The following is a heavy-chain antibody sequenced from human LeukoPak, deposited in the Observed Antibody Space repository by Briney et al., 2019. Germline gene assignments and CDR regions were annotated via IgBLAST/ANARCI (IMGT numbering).Heavy chain of an antibody. CDR1: GFTFGRYW. Sequence: GGSLRLSCAASGFTFGRYWMHWVRQAPGKGLIWVSRISHDGTSTIYADSVKGRFTVSRDNARNTMYLQMSGLRVEDMALYFCARARNESFDYWGRGTLVTVSS. V-gene: IGHV3-74*01. D-gene: IGHD3-10*01. CDR2: ISHDGTST. J-gene: IGHJ4*02. CDR3: ARARNESFDY.